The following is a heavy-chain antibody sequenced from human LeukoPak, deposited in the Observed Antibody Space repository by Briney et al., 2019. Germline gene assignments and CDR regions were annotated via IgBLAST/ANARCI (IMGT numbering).Heavy chain of an antibody. CDR2: IKQDGSEK. CDR1: GFTFTRYW. CDR3: VRALSSSSAYY. D-gene: IGHD6-6*01. Sequence: GGSLSLSCAASGFTFTRYWMSWVRQAPGRGLEWVANIKQDGSEKYYVDSVEGRFTISRDNAKNSLSLQMNSLRGEDTAVYYCVRALSSSSAYYWGQGTLVTVSS. V-gene: IGHV3-7*01. J-gene: IGHJ4*02.